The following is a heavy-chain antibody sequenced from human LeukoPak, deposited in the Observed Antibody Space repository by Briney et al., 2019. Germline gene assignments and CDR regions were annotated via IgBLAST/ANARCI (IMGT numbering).Heavy chain of an antibody. CDR3: ARDSMITFGGVRRYNWFDP. V-gene: IGHV1-18*01. CDR2: ISAYNGNT. CDR1: GYTFTSYG. Sequence: ASVKVSCKASGYTFTSYGISWVRQAPGQGLEWMGWISAYNGNTNYAQRLQGRVTMTTDTSTSTAYMELRSLRSDDTAVYYCARDSMITFGGVRRYNWFDPWGQGTLVTVSS. D-gene: IGHD3-16*01. J-gene: IGHJ5*02.